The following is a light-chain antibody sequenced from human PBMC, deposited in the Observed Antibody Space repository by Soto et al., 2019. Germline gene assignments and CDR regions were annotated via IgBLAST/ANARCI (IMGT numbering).Light chain of an antibody. V-gene: IGKV3-11*01. CDR1: QRISYN. J-gene: IGKJ2*01. CDR3: QQRGDWPRYT. CDR2: DAS. Sequence: EIVLTQSPATLSLSPGERATLSCRASQRISYNLAWYQQKPGQAPRLLIYDASNRATGVPARFSGSGSGTGFTLSISSLGPEDFSVYYCQQRGDWPRYTLGQGSRLEI.